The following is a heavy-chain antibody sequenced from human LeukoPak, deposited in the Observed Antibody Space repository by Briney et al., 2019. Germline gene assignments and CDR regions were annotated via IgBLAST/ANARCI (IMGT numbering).Heavy chain of an antibody. Sequence: SETLSLTCTVSGYSISSGYYWGWIRQPPGKGLEWIGSIYHSGSTYYNPSLKSRVTISVDTSKNQFSLKLSSVTAADTAVYYCARSSAAGIGVDWFDPWSQGTLVTVSS. CDR3: ARSSAAGIGVDWFDP. CDR2: IYHSGST. CDR1: GYSISSGYY. V-gene: IGHV4-38-2*02. D-gene: IGHD6-13*01. J-gene: IGHJ5*02.